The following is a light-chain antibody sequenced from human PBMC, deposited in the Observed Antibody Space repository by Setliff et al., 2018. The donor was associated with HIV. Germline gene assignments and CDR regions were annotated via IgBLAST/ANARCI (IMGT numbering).Light chain of an antibody. V-gene: IGLV3-21*04. J-gene: IGLJ2*01. CDR2: YDS. CDR1: NIGSKR. CDR3: QVWDSSRDHVG. Sequence: SYELTQPHSVSVAPGKTATITCGGNNIGSKRVHWYQQRPGQAPVLVIYYDSDRPSGIPERFSGSNFGNPATLSISRVEAGDEADYYCQVWDSSRDHVGFGGGTKVTVL.